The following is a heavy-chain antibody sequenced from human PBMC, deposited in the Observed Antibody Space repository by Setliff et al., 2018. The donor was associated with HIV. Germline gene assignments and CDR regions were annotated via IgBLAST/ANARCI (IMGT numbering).Heavy chain of an antibody. D-gene: IGHD6-13*01. V-gene: IGHV1-69*04. J-gene: IGHJ4*01. CDR1: GGTFSSYT. CDR3: ARDRGVIATHPFDY. Sequence: SVKVSCKASGGTFSSYTISWVRQAPGQGLEWMGRIIPILGIANYAQKFQGRVTITADKSTSTAYMELSSLRSEDTAVYYCARDRGVIATHPFDYWGHGTQVTVSS. CDR2: IIPILGIA.